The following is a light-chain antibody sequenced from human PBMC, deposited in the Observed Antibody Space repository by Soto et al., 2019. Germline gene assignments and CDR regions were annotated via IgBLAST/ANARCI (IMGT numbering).Light chain of an antibody. CDR2: GAS. CDR1: QSVSSSY. V-gene: IGKV3-20*01. CDR3: QHYGSSPGIT. Sequence: EIVLTQSPDTLSLSPGERATLSCRASQSVSSSYLAWYQQKPGQAPRLLIYGASGRATGIPDRFSGSGSGTDFTLTISRLEPEDFAVYYCQHYGSSPGITFGQGTRLEIK. J-gene: IGKJ5*01.